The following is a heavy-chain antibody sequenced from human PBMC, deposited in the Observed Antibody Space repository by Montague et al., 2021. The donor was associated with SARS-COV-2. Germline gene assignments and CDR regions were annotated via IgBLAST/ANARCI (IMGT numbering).Heavy chain of an antibody. CDR1: GFTFSSYW. V-gene: IGHV3-74*01. Sequence: SLRLSCAASGFTFSSYWMHWVRQAPGKGLVWVSRINSDGSITKNADSVKGRFTISRDNAKNTLYLQMNSLRVEDTAVYYCARDYYDAHYGMDVWGQGTTVTVSS. CDR2: INSDGSIT. CDR3: ARDYYDAHYGMDV. D-gene: IGHD1-26*01. J-gene: IGHJ6*02.